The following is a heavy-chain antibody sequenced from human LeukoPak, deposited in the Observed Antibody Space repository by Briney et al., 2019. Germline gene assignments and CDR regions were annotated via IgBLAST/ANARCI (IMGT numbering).Heavy chain of an antibody. CDR3: ARGGGSGSNSH. CDR2: IIPIFGTA. D-gene: IGHD3-10*01. V-gene: IGHV1-69*06. CDR1: GGTFSSYA. Sequence: SVKVSCKASGGTFSSYAISWVRQATGQGLEWMGGIIPIFGTANYAQKFQGRVTITADKSTSTAYMELSSPRSEDTAVYYCARGGGSGSNSHWGQGTLVTVSS. J-gene: IGHJ4*02.